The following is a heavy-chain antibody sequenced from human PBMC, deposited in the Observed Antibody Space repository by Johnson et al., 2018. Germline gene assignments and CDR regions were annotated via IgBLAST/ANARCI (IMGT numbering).Heavy chain of an antibody. J-gene: IGHJ6*03. CDR2: ISWDVGSN. Sequence: VQLQESGGVVVQPGGSLRLSCAASGFTFDDYAMHWVRQAPGKGLEWVSLISWDVGSNYSDDYVEGRFTVSRDNRKNSLYLHMHSLRAEDTSLYYCAKLSVPYYYGSGSYSYYYSDVWGKGTTVTVSS. CDR3: AKLSVPYYYGSGSYSYYYSDV. CDR1: GFTFDDYA. D-gene: IGHD3-10*01. V-gene: IGHV3-43D*03.